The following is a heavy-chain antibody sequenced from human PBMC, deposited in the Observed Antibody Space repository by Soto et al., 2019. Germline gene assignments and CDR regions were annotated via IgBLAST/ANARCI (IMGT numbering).Heavy chain of an antibody. Sequence: GSLRLSCAASGFTFSSYWMSWVRQAPGKGLEWVANIKQDGSEKYYVDSVKGRFTISRDNAKNSLYLQMNSLRAEDTAVYYCARDAGDYESGMDVWGQVTTVTVSS. V-gene: IGHV3-7*03. D-gene: IGHD3-10*01. CDR1: GFTFSSYW. J-gene: IGHJ6*02. CDR3: ARDAGDYESGMDV. CDR2: IKQDGSEK.